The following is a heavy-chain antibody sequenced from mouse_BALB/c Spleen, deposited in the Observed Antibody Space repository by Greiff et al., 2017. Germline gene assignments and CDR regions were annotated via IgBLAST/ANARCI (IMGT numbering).Heavy chain of an antibody. V-gene: IGHV5-15*02. CDR3: ARDGGNFLDY. CDR2: ISNLAYSI. J-gene: IGHJ2*01. Sequence: DVMLVESGGGLVQPGGSRKLSCAASGFTFSDYGMAWVRQAPGKGPEWVAFISNLAYSIYYADTVTGRFTISRENAKNTLYLEMSSLRSEDTAMYYCARDGGNFLDYWGQGTTLTVSS. CDR1: GFTFSDYG. D-gene: IGHD2-1*01.